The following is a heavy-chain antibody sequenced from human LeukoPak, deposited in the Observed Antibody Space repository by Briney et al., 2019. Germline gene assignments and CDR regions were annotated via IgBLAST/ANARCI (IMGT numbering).Heavy chain of an antibody. CDR3: AKSAVAGTNYYYGMDV. CDR2: ISWDGGST. Sequence: GGSLRLSCAASGFTFDDYTMHWVRQAPGKGLEWVSLISWDGGSTYYADSVKGRFTISGDNSKNSLYLQMNSLGTEDTALYYCAKSAVAGTNYYYGMDVWGQGTTVTVSS. V-gene: IGHV3-43*01. CDR1: GFTFDDYT. J-gene: IGHJ6*02. D-gene: IGHD6-19*01.